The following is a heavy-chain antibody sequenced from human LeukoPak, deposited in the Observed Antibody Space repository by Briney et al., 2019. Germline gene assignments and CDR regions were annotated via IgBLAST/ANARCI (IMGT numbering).Heavy chain of an antibody. Sequence: ASVKVSCKASGYTFTGYYMHWVRQAPGQGLEWMGWMNPNSGGTNYAQKFQGRVTMTRDTSISTAYMELSRLRSDDTAVYYCARVQAECSGGSCYYNYWGQGTLVTVSS. CDR3: ARVQAECSGGSCYYNY. D-gene: IGHD2-15*01. CDR2: MNPNSGGT. V-gene: IGHV1-2*02. CDR1: GYTFTGYY. J-gene: IGHJ4*02.